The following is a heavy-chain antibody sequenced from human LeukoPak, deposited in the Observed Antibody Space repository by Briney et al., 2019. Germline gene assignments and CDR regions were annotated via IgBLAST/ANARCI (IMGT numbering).Heavy chain of an antibody. Sequence: GASVKVSCKASGGTFSSYAISWVRQAPGQGLEWMGGIIPIFGTANYAQKFQGRVTITADGSTSTAYMELSSLRSEDTAVYYCARIRGSGSYPFDYWGQGTLVTVSS. CDR2: IIPIFGTA. CDR1: GGTFSSYA. CDR3: ARIRGSGSYPFDY. D-gene: IGHD3-10*01. V-gene: IGHV1-69*13. J-gene: IGHJ4*02.